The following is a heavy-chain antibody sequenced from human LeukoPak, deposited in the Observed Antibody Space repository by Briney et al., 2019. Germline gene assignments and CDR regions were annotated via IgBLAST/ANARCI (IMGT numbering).Heavy chain of an antibody. CDR2: IGYSGSPI. D-gene: IGHD6-6*01. CDR1: GFSLGGSE. V-gene: IGHV3-48*03. Sequence: GGSLRLSCAASGFSLGGSEMNWARQAPGKGLEWVSYIGYSGSPIYYADSVKGRFSISRDTAKNSLYLQMNSLRAADTAIYYCARGGSQRPLARWGQGTLVTAPS. CDR3: ARGGSQRPLAR. J-gene: IGHJ4*02.